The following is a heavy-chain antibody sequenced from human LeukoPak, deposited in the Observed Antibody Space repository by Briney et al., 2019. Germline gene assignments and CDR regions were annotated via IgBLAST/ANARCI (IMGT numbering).Heavy chain of an antibody. CDR3: AKGYYDSSGPQLNAFDI. Sequence: AGGSLRLSCAASGFTFSSYAMSWVRQAPGKGLEWVSAISGSGGSTYYADSVKGRFTISRDNSKNTLYLQMNSLRVEDTAVYYCAKGYYDSSGPQLNAFDIWGQGTMVTVSS. V-gene: IGHV3-23*01. J-gene: IGHJ3*02. CDR1: GFTFSSYA. CDR2: ISGSGGST. D-gene: IGHD3-22*01.